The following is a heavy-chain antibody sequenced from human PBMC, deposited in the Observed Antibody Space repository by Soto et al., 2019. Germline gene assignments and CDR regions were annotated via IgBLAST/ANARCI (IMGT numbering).Heavy chain of an antibody. CDR1: GFTFSNAW. CDR2: IKSKTDGGTT. CDR3: ARDGYCSGGSCYSVPVFDY. J-gene: IGHJ4*02. Sequence: GSLRLSCAASGFTFSNAWMNWVRQAPGKGLEWVGRIKSKTDGGTTDYAAPVKGRFTISRDDSKNTLYLQMNSLRAEDTAVYYCARDGYCSGGSCYSVPVFDYWGQGTLVTVSS. V-gene: IGHV3-15*07. D-gene: IGHD2-15*01.